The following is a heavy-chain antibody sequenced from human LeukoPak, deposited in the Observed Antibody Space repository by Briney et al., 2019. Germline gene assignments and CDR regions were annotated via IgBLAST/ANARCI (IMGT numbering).Heavy chain of an antibody. Sequence: SETLSLTCTVSGGSMTNSTYYWGWLRQPPGKGLEWIGSIYHSGSTYYNPSLKSRVTISVDTSKNQFSLKLSSVTAADTAVYYCAKDRVPYYDILTGYPHYWGQGTLVTVSS. V-gene: IGHV4-39*02. D-gene: IGHD3-9*01. CDR3: AKDRVPYYDILTGYPHY. CDR1: GGSMTNSTYY. J-gene: IGHJ4*02. CDR2: IYHSGST.